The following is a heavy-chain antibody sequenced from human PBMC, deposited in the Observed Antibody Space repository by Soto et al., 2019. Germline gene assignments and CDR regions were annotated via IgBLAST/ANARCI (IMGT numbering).Heavy chain of an antibody. CDR1: GFTFSSYA. J-gene: IGHJ6*02. CDR3: AKDQEHYSSNWYHNYYYCGMDV. Sequence: EVQLLESGGGLVQPGGSLRLSCAASGFTFSSYAMSWVRQAPGKGLEWVSAISGSGGSTYYADSVKGRFTISRDNSKNTLYLQMNSLRAEDTAVYDCAKDQEHYSSNWYHNYYYCGMDVWGQGTTVTVSS. CDR2: ISGSGGST. V-gene: IGHV3-23*01. D-gene: IGHD6-13*01.